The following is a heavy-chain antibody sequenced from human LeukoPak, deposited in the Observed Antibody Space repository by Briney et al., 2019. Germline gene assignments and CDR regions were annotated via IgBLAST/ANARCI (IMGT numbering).Heavy chain of an antibody. J-gene: IGHJ5*02. CDR1: GGSISSGGYY. V-gene: IGHV4-31*03. CDR2: IYYSGST. D-gene: IGHD1-26*01. Sequence: PSETLSLTCTVSGGSISSGGYYWSWIRQHPGKGLEWIGYIYYSGSTYYNSSLKSRVTISVDTSKNQFCLKLSSVTAADTAVYYCARYGPPPGVATGLRWFDPWGQGTLVTVSS. CDR3: ARYGPPPGVATGLRWFDP.